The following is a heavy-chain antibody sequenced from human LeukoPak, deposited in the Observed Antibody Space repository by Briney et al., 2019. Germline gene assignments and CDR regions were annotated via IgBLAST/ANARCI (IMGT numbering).Heavy chain of an antibody. D-gene: IGHD2-21*01. CDR3: VRDLTTSSTAYLHH. Sequence: GGSLRLSCAASGFTFSTYVMNWVRQAPGKGLEWVSSISSTGGYIYYADSLKGRFTISRDNGKNSLYLQMNSLRAEDTAVYYCVRDLTTSSTAYLHHWGQGTLVTVSS. CDR1: GFTFSTYV. J-gene: IGHJ1*01. CDR2: ISSTGGYI. V-gene: IGHV3-21*06.